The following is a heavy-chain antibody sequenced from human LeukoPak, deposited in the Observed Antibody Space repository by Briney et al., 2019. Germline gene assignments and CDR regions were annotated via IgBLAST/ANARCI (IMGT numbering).Heavy chain of an antibody. V-gene: IGHV4-34*01. D-gene: IGHD6-13*01. CDR1: GGSFSGYY. Sequence: PSETLSLTCAVYGGSFSGYYWSWIRQPPGKGLEWIGEINHSGSTNYNPSLKSRVTISVDTSKNQFSLKLSSVTAADTAVYYCARALPLYSSRNWFDPWGQGTLVTVSS. CDR2: INHSGST. J-gene: IGHJ5*02. CDR3: ARALPLYSSRNWFDP.